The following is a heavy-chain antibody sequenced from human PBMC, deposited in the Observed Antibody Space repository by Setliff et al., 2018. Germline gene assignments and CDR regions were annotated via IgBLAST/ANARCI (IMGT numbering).Heavy chain of an antibody. CDR2: LNPRTGGT. J-gene: IGHJ6*03. V-gene: IGHV1-2*06. D-gene: IGHD3-16*01. CDR1: GYSFTDFY. CDR3: AKGGGRLSISQSYFHMDV. Sequence: ASVKVSCKTSGYSFTDFYIHWVRHAPGHGLEWLGRLNPRTGGTNLPQRFQGRVTMTRDTSMKTAFLEMSGLTSNDTAIFYCAKGGGRLSISQSYFHMDVWGAGTTVTVSS.